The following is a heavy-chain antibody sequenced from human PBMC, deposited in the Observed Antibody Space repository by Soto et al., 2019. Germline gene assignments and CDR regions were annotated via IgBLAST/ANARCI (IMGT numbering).Heavy chain of an antibody. CDR1: GGSISSGGYS. J-gene: IGHJ4*01. D-gene: IGHD6-6*01. CDR2: IYHSGST. V-gene: IGHV4-30-2*01. Sequence: SETLSLTCAVSGGSISSGGYSWSWIRQPPGKGLEWIGYIYHSGSTYYNPSLKSRVTISVDTSKNQLSLKLNSVTAADTAVYYCARSTIAPHLFMYPLDYWGQGTLVTVSS. CDR3: ARSTIAPHLFMYPLDY.